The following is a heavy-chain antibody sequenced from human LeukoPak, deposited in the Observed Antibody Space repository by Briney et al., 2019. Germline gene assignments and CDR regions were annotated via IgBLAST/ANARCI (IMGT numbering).Heavy chain of an antibody. CDR1: GYIFTDYA. V-gene: IGHV1-3*01. CDR3: ARGAGAYSHPYDY. D-gene: IGHD4/OR15-4a*01. CDR2: MNAGNGNT. Sequence: ASVKVSCKASGYIFTDYAIHWLRQAPGQRPEWMGWMNAGNGNTKYSQKFQGRITLIRDTSAATAYMELSSLRRDDLAVYYCARGAGAYSHPYDYWGQGTLVTVSS. J-gene: IGHJ4*02.